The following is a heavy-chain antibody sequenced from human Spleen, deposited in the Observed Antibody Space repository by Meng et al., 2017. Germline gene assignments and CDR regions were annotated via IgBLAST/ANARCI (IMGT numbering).Heavy chain of an antibody. J-gene: IGHJ4*02. CDR2: IKRNSDGGTI. V-gene: IGHV3-15*01. CDR3: ATGAAAADH. D-gene: IGHD6-13*01. Sequence: EVQLEESGGGLVKPGGSLRLSCVASGLSFTDAWMSWVRQAPGKGLEWVGRIKRNSDGGTIDYAAPVKGRFTISRDDSKNTLYLQMDSLITEDTAVYFCATGAAAADHWGQGTLVTVPS. CDR1: GLSFTDAW.